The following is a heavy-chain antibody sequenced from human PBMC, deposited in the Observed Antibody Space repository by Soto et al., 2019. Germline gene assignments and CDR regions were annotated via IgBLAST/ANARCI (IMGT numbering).Heavy chain of an antibody. Sequence: QVQLQESGPGLVKPSETLSLTCTVSGGSINSYCWSWIRQPPGKGLEWIAYIFDSGNANYNPSLKSRVTISVDTSKNQFSLKLTSVTAADTAVYYCARHRRTTVAKFYFDNWGQGALLTVSS. CDR1: GGSINSYC. CDR2: IFDSGNA. CDR3: ARHRRTTVAKFYFDN. V-gene: IGHV4-59*08. J-gene: IGHJ4*02. D-gene: IGHD4-4*01.